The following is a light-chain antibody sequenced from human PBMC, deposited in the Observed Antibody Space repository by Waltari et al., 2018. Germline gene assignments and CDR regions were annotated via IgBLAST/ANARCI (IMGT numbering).Light chain of an antibody. V-gene: IGKV1-39*01. J-gene: IGKJ1*01. CDR1: QSISSY. Sequence: DIQMTQSPPSLSASVGDGVTITCRASQSISSYLNWYQQKPGKAPKLLIYAASSLQSGVPSRFSGSGSGTDFTLTISSLQPEDFATYYCQQSYSTPWTFGQGTKVEIK. CDR2: AAS. CDR3: QQSYSTPWT.